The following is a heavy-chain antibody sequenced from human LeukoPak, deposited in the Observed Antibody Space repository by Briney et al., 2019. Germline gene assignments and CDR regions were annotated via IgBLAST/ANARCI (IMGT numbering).Heavy chain of an antibody. CDR3: AKLPDSSSSY. J-gene: IGHJ4*02. D-gene: IGHD6-6*01. CDR2: IRYDGSNK. CDR1: GFTFSDYY. V-gene: IGHV3-30*02. Sequence: SGGSLRLSCAASGFTFSDYYMSWIRQAPGKGLEWVAFIRYDGSNKYYADSVKGRFTISRDNSKNTLYLQMNSLRAEDTAVYYCAKLPDSSSSYWGQGTLVTVSS.